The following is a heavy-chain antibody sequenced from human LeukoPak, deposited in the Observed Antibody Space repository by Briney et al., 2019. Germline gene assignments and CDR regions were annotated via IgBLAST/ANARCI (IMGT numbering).Heavy chain of an antibody. V-gene: IGHV3-23*01. Sequence: GGFLRLSCAASELTFSSYTMNWVRQSPGKGLEWISVISANGVATYYADSVKGRFTISRDNSKNTLYLQMNSLRAEDTAVYYCAKVRRYFGSGLDYWGQGTLVTVSS. CDR2: ISANGVAT. CDR1: ELTFSSYT. CDR3: AKVRRYFGSGLDY. D-gene: IGHD3-10*01. J-gene: IGHJ4*02.